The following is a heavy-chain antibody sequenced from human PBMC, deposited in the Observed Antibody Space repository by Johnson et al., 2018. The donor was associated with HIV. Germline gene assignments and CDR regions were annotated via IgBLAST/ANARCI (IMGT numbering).Heavy chain of an antibody. V-gene: IGHV3-23*04. Sequence: EQLVESGGGLVQPGGSLRLSCAASGFTFSTYAMNWVRQAPGKGLEWVSAISGSGGSTYYADSVKGRFTISRDNSKNTLYLQMNSLRAEDTAVYYCARDRGSSWPYDAFDIWGQGTMVTVSS. CDR3: ARDRGSSWPYDAFDI. J-gene: IGHJ3*02. CDR1: GFTFSTYA. D-gene: IGHD6-13*01. CDR2: ISGSGGST.